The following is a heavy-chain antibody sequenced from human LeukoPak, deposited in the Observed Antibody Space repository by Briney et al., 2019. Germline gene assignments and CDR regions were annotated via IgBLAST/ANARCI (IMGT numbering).Heavy chain of an antibody. D-gene: IGHD2-15*01. CDR2: ISAYNGNT. Sequence: ASVKVSCKASGYTFTSYGISWVRQAPGQGLEWMGWISAYNGNTNYAQKLQGRVTMTTDTSTSTAYMELRSLRSDDTAVYYCARRDIVVVVAAYDYWGQGTLVTVSS. CDR3: ARRDIVVVVAAYDY. V-gene: IGHV1-18*01. J-gene: IGHJ4*02. CDR1: GYTFTSYG.